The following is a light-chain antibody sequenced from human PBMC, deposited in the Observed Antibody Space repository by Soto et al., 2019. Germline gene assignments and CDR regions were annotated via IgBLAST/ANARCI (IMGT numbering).Light chain of an antibody. Sequence: EIVLTQSPGTLSLSPGERATLSCGPSQSVSSSYLAWYQQKPGQAPRLLIYGASSRATGIPDRFSGSGSGTDFTLTISRLEPEDFAVYYCQQYGSSSWTFGQGTKVDIK. CDR2: GAS. CDR3: QQYGSSSWT. V-gene: IGKV3-20*01. J-gene: IGKJ1*01. CDR1: QSVSSSY.